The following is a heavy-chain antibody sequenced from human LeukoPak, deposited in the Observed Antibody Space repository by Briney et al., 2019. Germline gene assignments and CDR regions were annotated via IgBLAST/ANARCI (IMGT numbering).Heavy chain of an antibody. CDR3: ARESSTSLVGALDI. Sequence: GGSLRLSCAASGFTFSKYGMHWVRQAPGKGLERLAVIWYDGSNKYYADSVKGRFTISRDNSMNTLYLQMNSLRAEDTAVYYCARESSTSLVGALDIWGQGTIVTVSS. D-gene: IGHD2-2*01. V-gene: IGHV3-33*01. CDR1: GFTFSKYG. J-gene: IGHJ3*02. CDR2: IWYDGSNK.